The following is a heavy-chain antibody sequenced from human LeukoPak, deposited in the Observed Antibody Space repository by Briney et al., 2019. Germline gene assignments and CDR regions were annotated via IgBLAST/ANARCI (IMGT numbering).Heavy chain of an antibody. Sequence: SETLSLTCIVYGGSFNDYAWTWIRQPPGKGLEGLGGVSQTGGINYNPSLKSRVTISLDTSKNYFSLKLSSVTAADTAVYYCARGPYSTVTPFAHFDPWGQGTLVTVSS. J-gene: IGHJ5*02. V-gene: IGHV4-34*01. D-gene: IGHD2-21*01. CDR3: ARGPYSTVTPFAHFDP. CDR1: GGSFNDYA. CDR2: VSQTGGI.